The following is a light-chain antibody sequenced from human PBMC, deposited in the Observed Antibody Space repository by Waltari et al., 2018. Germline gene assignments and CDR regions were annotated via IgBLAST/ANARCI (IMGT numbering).Light chain of an antibody. V-gene: IGLV1-40*01. Sequence: QSVLTQPPSVSAAPGQRVTISCTGSSSNIGAGYDVQWYQHLPGAAPELLIYANTNRPSGGPDRISASKSGTSASLAITGLQAADEADCQSYDSSLSGVVFGGGTKLTVL. CDR1: SSNIGAGYD. CDR2: ANT. CDR3: QSYDSSLSGVV. J-gene: IGLJ2*01.